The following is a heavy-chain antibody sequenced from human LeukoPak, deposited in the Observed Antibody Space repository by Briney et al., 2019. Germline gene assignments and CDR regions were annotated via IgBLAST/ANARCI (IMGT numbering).Heavy chain of an antibody. V-gene: IGHV4-39*01. CDR2: ISYSGSS. J-gene: IGHJ6*03. D-gene: IGHD3-3*01. Sequence: SETLSLTCTVSGGSISSGTYYWGWIRQPPGKGLEWIGSISYSGSSYYNPSLKSRVTISVDTSKNQFSLKVSSVTAADTAVYYCARLFYDFWSGHYYYYMDVWGKGTTVTVSS. CDR3: ARLFYDFWSGHYYYYMDV. CDR1: GGSISSGTYY.